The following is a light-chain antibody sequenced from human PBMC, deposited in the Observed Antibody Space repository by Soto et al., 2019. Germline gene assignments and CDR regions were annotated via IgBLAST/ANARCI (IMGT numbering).Light chain of an antibody. CDR2: DAS. V-gene: IGKV3-11*01. J-gene: IGKJ1*01. CDR3: QQRSNWPPWT. CDR1: QSVSSY. Sequence: EIVLTQNTASLSWWAGEKITLSCRSSQSVSSYLAWYQQKPGQAPRLLIYDASNRATGIPARFSGSGSGTDFTLTSSTLEPEDFAVYYCQQRSNWPPWTFGQGTKVDIK.